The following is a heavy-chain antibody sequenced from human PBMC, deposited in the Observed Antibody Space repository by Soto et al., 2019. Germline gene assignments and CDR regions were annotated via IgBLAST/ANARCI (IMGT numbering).Heavy chain of an antibody. D-gene: IGHD3-16*02. J-gene: IGHJ5*01. CDR3: AKNFMVTFGGVIANWFDS. CDR2: INRSGGST. Sequence: EVQLLQSGGGLVQPGGSLRLSCAASGFTFSNYDMSWVRQGPGKGLEWVSSINRSGGSTFYEDSVKGRFAISRDNSKNTVFLQMNSLRAEDTAVYYCAKNFMVTFGGVIANWFDSWGQGNLVTVSS. CDR1: GFTFSNYD. V-gene: IGHV3-23*01.